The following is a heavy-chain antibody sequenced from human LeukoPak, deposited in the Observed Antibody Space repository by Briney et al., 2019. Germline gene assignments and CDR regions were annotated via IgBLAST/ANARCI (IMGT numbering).Heavy chain of an antibody. CDR2: IESDASNT. D-gene: IGHD1-26*01. CDR1: GFAFCSHW. CDR3: TRDGSGSRIPFDY. J-gene: IGHJ4*02. Sequence: PGGSLTLSCAASGFAFCSHWMHWDRQAPGKGLVWVARIESDASNTRYADSVKGRFTISRDNANKTLYLQMNSLRAEDTAVYYCTRDGSGSRIPFDYWGQGTLVTVSS. V-gene: IGHV3-74*01.